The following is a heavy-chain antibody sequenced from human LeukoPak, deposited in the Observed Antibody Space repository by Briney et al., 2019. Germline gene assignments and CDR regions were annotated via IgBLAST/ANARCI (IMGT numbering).Heavy chain of an antibody. D-gene: IGHD4-17*01. CDR1: GGSISSSNW. Sequence: SETLSLTCAVSGGSISSSNWWSWVRQPPGKGLEWIGEIYHSGSTNYNPSLKSRVTISVDKSKNQFSLKLSSVTAADTAVYYCASLRGLRREFDYWGQGTLVTVSS. J-gene: IGHJ4*02. CDR3: ASLRGLRREFDY. V-gene: IGHV4-4*02. CDR2: IYHSGST.